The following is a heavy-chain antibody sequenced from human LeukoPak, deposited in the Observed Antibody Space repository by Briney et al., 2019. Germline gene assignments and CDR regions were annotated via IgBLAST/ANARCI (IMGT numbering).Heavy chain of an antibody. CDR2: ISAYNGNT. D-gene: IGHD3-3*01. CDR3: ARKYYDFWSGYTHFDY. CDR1: GYTFTSYG. V-gene: IGHV1-18*01. J-gene: IGHJ4*02. Sequence: ASVKVSCKASGYTFTSYGISWVRQAPGQGLELMGWISAYNGNTNYAQKLQGRVTMTTDTSTSTAYMELRSLRSDDTAVYYCARKYYDFWSGYTHFDYWGQGTLVTVSS.